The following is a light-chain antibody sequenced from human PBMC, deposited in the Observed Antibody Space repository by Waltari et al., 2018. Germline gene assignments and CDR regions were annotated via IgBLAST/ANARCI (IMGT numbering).Light chain of an antibody. CDR1: QSVGRD. J-gene: IGKJ1*01. CDR3: QMYVRLPVT. Sequence: EIVLTQSPGTLSLSPGERATLPCRASQSVGRDLAWYKQQHGQAPRLLIYDASTRATGIPDRFSGGGSGTDFSLTISRLEPEDFAVYYCQMYVRLPVTFGQGTKVEI. CDR2: DAS. V-gene: IGKV3-20*01.